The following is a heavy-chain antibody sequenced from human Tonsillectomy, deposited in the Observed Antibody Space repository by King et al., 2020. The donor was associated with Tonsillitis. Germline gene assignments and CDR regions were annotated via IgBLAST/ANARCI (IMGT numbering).Heavy chain of an antibody. CDR1: GYTFPNYG. V-gene: IGHV1-18*01. J-gene: IGHJ4*02. Sequence: VQLVQSGAEVKKPGASVKVSCKASGYTFPNYGITWVRQAPGQGLEWVGWISTYNGDTNYTQKLQGRVTMTTDTSTSTAYMELRSLRSDDTAMYYCARDTNDYGDYGCFDCWGQGTLVTVSS. D-gene: IGHD4-17*01. CDR3: ARDTNDYGDYGCFDC. CDR2: ISTYNGDT.